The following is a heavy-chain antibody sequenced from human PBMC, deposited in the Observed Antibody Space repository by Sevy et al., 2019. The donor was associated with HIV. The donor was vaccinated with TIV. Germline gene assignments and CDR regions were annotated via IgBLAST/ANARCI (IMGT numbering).Heavy chain of an antibody. Sequence: GGSLRLSCAASGFSLTTSDMHWVRQAPGKGLEWVAYVRNDGSNKYYADSVRDRFTISRDSPKNTRYLQMNSLRDEETAIYYCARGRKTTEEWLEELDYYYGLDVWGQGTTVTVSS. CDR3: ARGRKTTEEWLEELDYYYGLDV. V-gene: IGHV3-30*02. J-gene: IGHJ6*02. CDR1: GFSLTTSD. D-gene: IGHD2-8*01. CDR2: VRNDGSNK.